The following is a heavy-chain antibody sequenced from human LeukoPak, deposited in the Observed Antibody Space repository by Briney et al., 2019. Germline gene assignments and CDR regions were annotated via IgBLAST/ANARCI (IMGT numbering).Heavy chain of an antibody. J-gene: IGHJ4*02. V-gene: IGHV1-18*01. D-gene: IGHD3-10*01. CDR3: ARDLDGSGSYYTGC. Sequence: ASLKVSCKASGYTFTRCGISWVRQAPQQGFEWMGRMSPSNGKTDYAEKVQGRVTMTTDTSTSTAYMERRSLRSDDTAVYYCARDLDGSGSYYTGCWGQGTLVTVSS. CDR1: GYTFTRCG. CDR2: MSPSNGKT.